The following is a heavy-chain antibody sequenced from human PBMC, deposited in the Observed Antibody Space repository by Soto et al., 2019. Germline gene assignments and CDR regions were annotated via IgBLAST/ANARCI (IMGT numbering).Heavy chain of an antibody. CDR2: IKPGTGDT. CDR1: GYSFTSHF. J-gene: IGHJ4*02. D-gene: IGHD3-22*01. CDR3: ARGYYYDSSGYYFDN. Sequence: ASVNVSCKSSGYSFTSHFIHWPRQAPGQRLEWVGWIKPGTGDTKFLQEFQGRLTITRDTSATTAYMELSNLRSGDTAVYYCARGYYYDSSGYYFDNWGQGTLVTVSS. V-gene: IGHV1-3*01.